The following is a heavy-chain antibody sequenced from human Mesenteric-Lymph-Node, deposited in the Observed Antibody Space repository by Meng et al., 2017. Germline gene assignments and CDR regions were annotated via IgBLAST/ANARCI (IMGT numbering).Heavy chain of an antibody. J-gene: IGHJ4*02. D-gene: IGHD1-26*01. V-gene: IGHV4-38-2*02. CDR1: GYSISSGFY. CDR3: ARVAREPQPFEY. CDR2: IDYSGTT. Sequence: GSLRLSCTVSGYSISSGFYWGWVRQPPGKGLEWIGSIDYSGTTYYNVSLQSRVIMSVDTTKNQFSLKLTSVTAADMAVYYCARVAREPQPFEYWGQGTLVTVSS.